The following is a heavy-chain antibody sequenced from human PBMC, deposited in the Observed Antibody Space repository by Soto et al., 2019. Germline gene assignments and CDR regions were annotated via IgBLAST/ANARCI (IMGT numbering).Heavy chain of an antibody. CDR1: GFTVSSNY. J-gene: IGHJ4*02. CDR3: ASLVSGCYLRRDDY. V-gene: IGHV3-53*01. D-gene: IGHD1-26*01. Sequence: EVQLVESGGGLIQPGGSLRLSCAASGFTVSSNYMSWVRQAPGKGLEWVSVIYSDGSTYYADSVKGRFTISRDNSENTLYLQMNSLRAEDTAVYYCASLVSGCYLRRDDYWGQGTLVTVSS. CDR2: IYSDGST.